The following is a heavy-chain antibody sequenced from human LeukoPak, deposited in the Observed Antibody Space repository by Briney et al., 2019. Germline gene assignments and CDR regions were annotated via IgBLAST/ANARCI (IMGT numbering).Heavy chain of an antibody. V-gene: IGHV4-59*01. CDR1: GGSMSTYY. CDR3: ARGDPLYHYYGMDV. Sequence: SETLSLTCTVSGGSMSTYYWSWIRQPPGKGLEWIGYIYYSGSTNYNPSLKSRVTISVDTSKNQFSLKLSSVTAADTAVYYCARGDPLYHYYGMDVWGQGTTVTVSS. CDR2: IYYSGST. D-gene: IGHD2-21*02. J-gene: IGHJ6*02.